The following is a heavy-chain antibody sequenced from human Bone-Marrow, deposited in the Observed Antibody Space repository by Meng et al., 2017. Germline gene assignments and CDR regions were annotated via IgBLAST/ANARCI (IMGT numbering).Heavy chain of an antibody. CDR2: IIPIFGTA. J-gene: IGHJ3*02. D-gene: IGHD3-10*01. CDR3: ARAPMVRGAHDAFDI. V-gene: IGHV1-69*05. Sequence: SVKVSCKASGGTFSSYAISWVRQAPGQGLEWMGGIIPIFGTANYAQKFQGRVTITTDESTSTAYMELSSLRSEDTAVYYCARAPMVRGAHDAFDIWGQGTRVTGSS. CDR1: GGTFSSYA.